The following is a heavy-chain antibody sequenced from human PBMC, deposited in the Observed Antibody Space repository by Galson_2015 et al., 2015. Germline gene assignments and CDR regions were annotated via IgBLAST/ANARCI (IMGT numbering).Heavy chain of an antibody. D-gene: IGHD6-19*01. V-gene: IGHV3-33*01. CDR1: GFTFSSYG. CDR2: IWYDGSNK. Sequence: SLRLSCAASGFTFSSYGMHWVRQAPGKGLEWVAVIWYDGSNKYYADSVKGRFTISRDNSKNTLYLQMNSLRAEDTAVYYCASGRWLGIFDYWGQGTLVTVSS. CDR3: ASGRWLGIFDY. J-gene: IGHJ4*02.